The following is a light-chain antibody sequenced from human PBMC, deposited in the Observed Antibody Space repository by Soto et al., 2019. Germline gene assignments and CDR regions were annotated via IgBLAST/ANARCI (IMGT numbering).Light chain of an antibody. CDR3: QRYGSSPPRT. V-gene: IGKV3-20*01. CDR1: QSVSNDF. Sequence: EIVLTQSPGILSLSPGERATLSCRASQSVSNDFLAWYQQKPGQAPRLLSYGASTRATDVPDRFSGSVSGADFTLTISSLEPEDFAVYYCQRYGSSPPRTFGQGTKVE. CDR2: GAS. J-gene: IGKJ1*01.